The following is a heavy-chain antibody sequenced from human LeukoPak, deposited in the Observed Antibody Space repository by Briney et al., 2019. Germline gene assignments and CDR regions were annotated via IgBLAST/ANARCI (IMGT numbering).Heavy chain of an antibody. CDR1: GYSISSGYY. Sequence: SETLSLTCGVSGYSISSGYYWGWIRQPPGKGLEWIGSIYHSGSTYYNPSLKSRDTISVDTSKNQFSLKLSSVTAADTAVYYCARHGSTDYYDSSYYYYYYMDVWGKGTTVTVSS. D-gene: IGHD3-22*01. V-gene: IGHV4-38-2*01. CDR2: IYHSGST. J-gene: IGHJ6*03. CDR3: ARHGSTDYYDSSYYYYYYMDV.